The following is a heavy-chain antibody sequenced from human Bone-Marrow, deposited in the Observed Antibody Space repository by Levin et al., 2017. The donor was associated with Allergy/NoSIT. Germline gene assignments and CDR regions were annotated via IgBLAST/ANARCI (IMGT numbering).Heavy chain of an antibody. D-gene: IGHD6-19*01. CDR3: ARDLAVTGPGGLD. CDR2: IKQDGSEK. J-gene: IGHJ4*02. Sequence: GESLKISCAASGFTFSSYWMTWVRQAPGKGLEWVANIKQDGSEKYYVDSVKGRFTISRDNAKNSLYLQMNSLRAEDTAVYYCARDLAVTGPGGLDWGQGTLVTVSS. CDR1: GFTFSSYW. V-gene: IGHV3-7*04.